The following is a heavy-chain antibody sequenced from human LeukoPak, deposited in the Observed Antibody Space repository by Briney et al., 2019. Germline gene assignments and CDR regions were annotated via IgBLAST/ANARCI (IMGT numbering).Heavy chain of an antibody. CDR3: ARVGRLQYGDYVAFDY. D-gene: IGHD4-17*01. V-gene: IGHV3-11*01. J-gene: IGHJ4*02. Sequence: GVSLRLSCATSGFTFTDYYMSWIRQAPGKGLEWVSYISVSGTTMYYADSVKGRFTLSRDNAKNSLYLQMNSLRAEDTAVYYCARVGRLQYGDYVAFDYWGQGALVTVSS. CDR2: ISVSGTTM. CDR1: GFTFTDYY.